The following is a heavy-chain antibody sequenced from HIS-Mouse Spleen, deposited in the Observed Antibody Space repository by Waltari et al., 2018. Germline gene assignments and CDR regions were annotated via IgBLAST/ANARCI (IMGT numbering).Heavy chain of an antibody. CDR1: GCSISTSSYY. Sequence: QLQLPESGPGLVTTSETLSLTGTFSGCSISTSSYYWGWIRQPPGKGLEWIGSIYYGGGTYYNPSLKSRVTISVDTSKNQFSLKLSSVTAADTAVYYCAREIPYSSSWYDWYFDLWGRGTLVTVSS. V-gene: IGHV4-39*07. CDR3: AREIPYSSSWYDWYFDL. D-gene: IGHD6-13*01. J-gene: IGHJ2*01. CDR2: IYYGGGT.